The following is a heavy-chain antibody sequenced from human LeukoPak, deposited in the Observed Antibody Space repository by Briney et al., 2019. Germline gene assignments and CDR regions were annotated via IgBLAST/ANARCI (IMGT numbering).Heavy chain of an antibody. V-gene: IGHV3-74*01. CDR3: ARGFKFDY. CDR1: GFTFNSHG. Sequence: GGSLRLSCGASGFTFNSHGMNWVRQAPGKGLVWVSRINSDGSSTSYADSVKGRFTISRDNAKNTLYLQMNSLRAEDTAVYYCARGFKFDYWGQGTLVTVSS. J-gene: IGHJ4*02. CDR2: INSDGSST.